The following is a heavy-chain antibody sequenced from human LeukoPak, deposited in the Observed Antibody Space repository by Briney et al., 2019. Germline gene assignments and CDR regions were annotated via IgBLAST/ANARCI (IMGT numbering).Heavy chain of an antibody. Sequence: GGSLRLSCAASGVPFNVQTMSWVRQAPGKGLDWVASMRDDGREIYCVDSAKGRFTISRDNPQNSPYLQMNFLRAEDTAVYYCAKDAVAPGSGGDYFDYWGQGTLVTVSS. CDR1: GVPFNVQT. CDR2: MRDDGREI. CDR3: AKDAVAPGSGGDYFDY. D-gene: IGHD3-10*01. J-gene: IGHJ4*02. V-gene: IGHV3-7*01.